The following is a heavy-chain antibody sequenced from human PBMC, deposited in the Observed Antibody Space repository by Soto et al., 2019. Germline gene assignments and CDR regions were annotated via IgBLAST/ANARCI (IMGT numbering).Heavy chain of an antibody. Sequence: ASVKVSCKASGYTFTSYGISWVRQAPGQGLEWMGWISAYNGNTNYAQKLQGRVTMTTDTSTSTAYMELRSLRSDDTAVYYCARDFTPYYYDSSGYYSPLDYWGQGTLVTVSS. V-gene: IGHV1-18*01. D-gene: IGHD3-22*01. J-gene: IGHJ4*02. CDR1: GYTFTSYG. CDR2: ISAYNGNT. CDR3: ARDFTPYYYDSSGYYSPLDY.